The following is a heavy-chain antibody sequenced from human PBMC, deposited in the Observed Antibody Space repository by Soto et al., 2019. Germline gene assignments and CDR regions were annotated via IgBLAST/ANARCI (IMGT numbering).Heavy chain of an antibody. CDR3: ARDLLDSSGASANYFDY. Sequence: QVQLVQSGAEVKKPGSSVKVSCEASGGTFSSYAISWVRQAPGQGLEWMGGIIPIFGTANYAQKFQGRVTITADESTSTAYMELSSLRSEDTAVYYCARDLLDSSGASANYFDYWGQGTLVTVSS. J-gene: IGHJ4*02. CDR1: GGTFSSYA. V-gene: IGHV1-69*01. D-gene: IGHD3-22*01. CDR2: IIPIFGTA.